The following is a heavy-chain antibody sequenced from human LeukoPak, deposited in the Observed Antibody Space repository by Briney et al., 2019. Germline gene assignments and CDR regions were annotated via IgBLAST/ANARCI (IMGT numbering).Heavy chain of an antibody. CDR2: IGAYNGNT. D-gene: IGHD4-11*01. V-gene: IGHV1-18*01. CDR3: ARDRSTVTNYYYYGMDV. CDR1: GYTFTSYG. J-gene: IGHJ6*02. Sequence: GASVKVSCKASGYTFTSYGISWVRQAPGQGLEWMGWIGAYNGNTNYAQKLQGRVTMTTDTSTSTAYMELRSLRSDDTAVYYCARDRSTVTNYYYYGMDVWGQGTTVTVSS.